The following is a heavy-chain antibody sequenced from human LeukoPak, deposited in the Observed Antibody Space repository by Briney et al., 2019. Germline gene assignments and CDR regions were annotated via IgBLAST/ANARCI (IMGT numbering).Heavy chain of an antibody. CDR3: ARVPSGGPFDY. D-gene: IGHD2-15*01. CDR1: GYSFTSYG. Sequence: GASVNVSFKASGYSFTSYGISWVRQAPGQGLEWVGWISAYNGNTNYAQRLQGRVTMTTDTSTSTAYMELRSLTSDDTAIYYCARVPSGGPFDYWGQGTLVTVSS. J-gene: IGHJ4*02. CDR2: ISAYNGNT. V-gene: IGHV1-18*01.